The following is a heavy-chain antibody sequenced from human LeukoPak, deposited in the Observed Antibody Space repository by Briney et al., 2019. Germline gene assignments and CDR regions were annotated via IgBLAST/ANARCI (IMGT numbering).Heavy chain of an antibody. CDR2: ISGDGSST. D-gene: IGHD3-10*01. CDR3: ARPKMVRGVDDAFDI. Sequence: PGGSLRLSCAASGFTFDDYAIHWVRQAPGRGLEWVSLISGDGSSTYYADSVKGRFTISRDNSKNSLYLQMNSLRNDDTALYYYARPKMVRGVDDAFDIWGQGTMVTVSS. J-gene: IGHJ3*02. V-gene: IGHV3-43*02. CDR1: GFTFDDYA.